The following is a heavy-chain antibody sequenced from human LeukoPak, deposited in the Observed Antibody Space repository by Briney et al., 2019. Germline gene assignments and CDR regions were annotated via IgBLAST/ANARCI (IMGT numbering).Heavy chain of an antibody. V-gene: IGHV3-53*01. Sequence: GGSLRLSCAASGFTVSSNYMSWVRQAPGKGLEWVSVIYSGGSAYYADSVKGRFTISRDNSKNTLYLQMNSLRAEDTAVYYCAREKTYYDFWSGSSTSYYFDYWGQGTLVTVSS. CDR2: IYSGGSA. CDR3: AREKTYYDFWSGSSTSYYFDY. D-gene: IGHD3-3*01. J-gene: IGHJ4*02. CDR1: GFTVSSNY.